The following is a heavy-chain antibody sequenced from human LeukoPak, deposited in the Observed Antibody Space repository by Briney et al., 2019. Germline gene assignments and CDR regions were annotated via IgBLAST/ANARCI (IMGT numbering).Heavy chain of an antibody. D-gene: IGHD4-23*01. CDR1: GASISGDGHY. CDR2: IYFSGST. V-gene: IGHV4-31*03. CDR3: VRHGANFGGGH. J-gene: IGHJ4*02. Sequence: SQTLSLTCTVSGASISGDGHYWGWIRQHPGKGLEWIGYIYFSGSTYYNLSLKSRVSISVDRSKSQFSLNLNSVTAADSAVYYCVRHGANFGGGHWGQGALVTASS.